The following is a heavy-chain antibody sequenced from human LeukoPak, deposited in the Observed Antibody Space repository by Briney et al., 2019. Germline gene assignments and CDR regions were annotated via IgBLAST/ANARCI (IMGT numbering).Heavy chain of an antibody. D-gene: IGHD1-26*01. Sequence: PGGSLRLSCAASGFTFDDYGMGWVRQAPGKGLEWVSTISGGGGSTYYADSVKGRFTISRDNSKNTLYLQVNSLRAEDTAVYYCAKGGKWDVTPFDYWGQGTLVTVSS. CDR3: AKGGKWDVTPFDY. J-gene: IGHJ4*02. CDR2: ISGGGGST. CDR1: GFTFDDYG. V-gene: IGHV3-23*01.